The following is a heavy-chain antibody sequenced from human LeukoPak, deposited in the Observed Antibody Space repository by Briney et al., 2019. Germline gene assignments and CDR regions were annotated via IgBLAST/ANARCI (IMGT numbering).Heavy chain of an antibody. V-gene: IGHV4-39*01. D-gene: IGHD2-15*01. CDR1: GGSISSSSYY. CDR3: ARHEGVVVVATHWFHP. J-gene: IGHJ5*02. CDR2: IYYSGST. Sequence: SETLSPTCTVSGGSISSSSYYWGWIRQPPGKGLEWIGSIYYSGSTYYNPSLKSRVTISVDTSKNQFSLKLSSVTAADTAVYYCARHEGVVVVATHWFHPLRQGSLVTVSS.